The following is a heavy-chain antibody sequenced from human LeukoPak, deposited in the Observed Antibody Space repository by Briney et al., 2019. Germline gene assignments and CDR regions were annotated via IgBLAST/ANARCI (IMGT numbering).Heavy chain of an antibody. Sequence: LPGGSLRLSCVASGFSLSGNAVSWVRQAPGKRPEWVAGIGPDDATFYPASVRGRFTISRDTSQNTMYLQMNSLRAEDTALYYCAKGNLQLGQDACDIWGQGTMVTVSS. V-gene: IGHV3-23*01. CDR3: AKGNLQLGQDACDI. CDR2: IGPDDAT. D-gene: IGHD5-18*01. CDR1: GFSLSGNA. J-gene: IGHJ3*02.